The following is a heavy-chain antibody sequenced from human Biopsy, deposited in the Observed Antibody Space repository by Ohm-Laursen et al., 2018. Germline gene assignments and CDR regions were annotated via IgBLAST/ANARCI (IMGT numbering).Heavy chain of an antibody. D-gene: IGHD3-22*01. Sequence: GTLSLTCAVSGGSISNNNYYWGWIRQPPGKGLEWIGSIFYRGSTHYKPSLKGRVNISVDTSKNQFSLKLNSVTAADTAVYYCARDYDTSGYYYASWGQGTLVTVSS. J-gene: IGHJ5*02. CDR1: GGSISNNNYY. CDR3: ARDYDTSGYYYAS. CDR2: IFYRGST. V-gene: IGHV4-39*01.